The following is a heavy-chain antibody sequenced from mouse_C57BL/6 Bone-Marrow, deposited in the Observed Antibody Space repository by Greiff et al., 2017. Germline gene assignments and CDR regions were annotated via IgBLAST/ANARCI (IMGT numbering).Heavy chain of an antibody. CDR2: INPSSGYT. Sequence: QVQLQQSGAELAKPGASVKLSCKASGYTFTSYWMHWVKQRPGQGLEWIGYINPSSGYTKYNQKFKDKATLPADKSSSPAYMQLSSLTYEDSAVYDSARGDYGNRFAYWGQGTLVTVSA. CDR1: GYTFTSYW. CDR3: ARGDYGNRFAY. J-gene: IGHJ3*01. V-gene: IGHV1-7*01. D-gene: IGHD2-1*01.